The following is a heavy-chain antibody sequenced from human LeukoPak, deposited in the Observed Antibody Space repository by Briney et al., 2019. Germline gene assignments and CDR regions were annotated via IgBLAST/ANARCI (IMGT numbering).Heavy chain of an antibody. CDR1: GFTFSSYA. Sequence: PGGSLRLSCAASGFTFSSYAMHWVRQAPGKGREWVAVISYDGSNKYYADSVKGRFTISRDNSKNTLYLQMNSMRAEDTAVYYCARDAFAAGYFDYWGQGTLVTVSS. J-gene: IGHJ4*02. V-gene: IGHV3-30*04. CDR2: ISYDGSNK. CDR3: ARDAFAAGYFDY. D-gene: IGHD6-13*01.